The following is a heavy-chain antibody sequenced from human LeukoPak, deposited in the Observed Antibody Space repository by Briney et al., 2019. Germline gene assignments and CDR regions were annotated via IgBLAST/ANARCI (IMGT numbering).Heavy chain of an antibody. D-gene: IGHD3-9*01. J-gene: IGHJ4*02. CDR3: GKGPSVDWLPIYY. V-gene: IGHV3-23*01. Sequence: GGSLRLFCTASILTFSTYAMRGVRQAPGKGLEWVSGISGSGGSTYYADSVKGRFTISRDNSKNTLYLQMNRLCAEDTARYSGGKGPSVDWLPIYYWGQGTLVTVSS. CDR1: ILTFSTYA. CDR2: ISGSGGST.